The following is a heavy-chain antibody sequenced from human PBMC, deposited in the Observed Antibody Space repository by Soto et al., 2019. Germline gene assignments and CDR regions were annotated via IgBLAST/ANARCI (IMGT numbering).Heavy chain of an antibody. Sequence: EVQLLESGGGLVQPGGSLRLSCAASGFTFSTYTMSWVRQAPGQGMECVSAISGTGGSSSYTDSVKGRFTISRDNSKTTLSLQMDSLRAEDTARYYCAKRAVAGRNWYFDLWGRGTLVTVSS. CDR3: AKRAVAGRNWYFDL. J-gene: IGHJ2*01. CDR1: GFTFSTYT. D-gene: IGHD6-19*01. V-gene: IGHV3-23*01. CDR2: ISGTGGSS.